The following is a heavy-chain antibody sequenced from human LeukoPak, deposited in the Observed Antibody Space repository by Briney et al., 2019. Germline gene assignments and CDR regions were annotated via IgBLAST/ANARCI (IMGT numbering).Heavy chain of an antibody. D-gene: IGHD3-9*01. J-gene: IGHJ4*02. CDR3: ARGHYDILTGYYPHFDY. V-gene: IGHV3-33*01. CDR1: GFTFSSYG. Sequence: GGSLRLSRAASGFTFSSYGMHWVRQAPGKGLEWVAVIWYDGSNKYYADSVKGRFTISRDNSKNTLYLQMNSLRAEDTAVYYCARGHYDILTGYYPHFDYWGQGTLVTVSS. CDR2: IWYDGSNK.